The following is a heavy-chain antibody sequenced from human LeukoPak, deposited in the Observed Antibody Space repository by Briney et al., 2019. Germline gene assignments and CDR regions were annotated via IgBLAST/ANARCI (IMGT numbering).Heavy chain of an antibody. V-gene: IGHV3-23*01. D-gene: IGHD2-21*02. CDR2: ISGSGGST. CDR3: AKDIAYCGGDCYSENAFDI. CDR1: GFTFSSYA. Sequence: GGSLRLSCAASGFTFSSYAMSWVRQAPGKGLEWVSAISGSGGSTYYADSVKGRFTISRDNSKNTLYLQMNSLRAEDTAVYYCAKDIAYCGGDCYSENAFDIRGQGTMVTVSS. J-gene: IGHJ3*02.